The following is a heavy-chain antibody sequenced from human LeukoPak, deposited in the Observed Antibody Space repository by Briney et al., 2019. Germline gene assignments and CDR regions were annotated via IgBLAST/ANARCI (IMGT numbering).Heavy chain of an antibody. CDR2: IWYDGSNK. J-gene: IGHJ4*02. D-gene: IGHD3-16*01. CDR3: ARDYGDYFDY. CDR1: KFTFSSYL. V-gene: IGHV3-33*08. Sequence: QPGGSLRLSCAASKFTFSSYLMHCVRQAPGKGLEWVAVIWYDGSNKYYADSVKGRFTISRDNSKNTLSLQMNSLRAEDTAVYYCARDYGDYFDYWGQGTLVTVSS.